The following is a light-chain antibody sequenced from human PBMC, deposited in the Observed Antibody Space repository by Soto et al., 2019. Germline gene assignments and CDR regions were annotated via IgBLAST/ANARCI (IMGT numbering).Light chain of an antibody. J-gene: IGLJ2*01. CDR3: CSYAGSYTVV. Sequence: QSALTQPRSVSGSPGQTVTISCTGTSSDVGGYNDVSWYQQHPGKAPKLMIYDVNKRPSGVPDRFSGSKSGTTASLTISGLQAEDEADYYCCSYAGSYTVVFGGGTQLTVL. CDR2: DVN. CDR1: SSDVGGYND. V-gene: IGLV2-11*01.